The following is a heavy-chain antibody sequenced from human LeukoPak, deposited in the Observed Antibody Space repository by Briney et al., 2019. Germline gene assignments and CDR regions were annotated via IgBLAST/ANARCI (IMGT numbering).Heavy chain of an antibody. CDR2: IYHSGST. D-gene: IGHD3-22*01. CDR1: GDSISSGYY. V-gene: IGHV4-38-2*01. J-gene: IGHJ3*02. Sequence: SETLSLTCAVSGDSISSGYYWGWIRQPPGKGLEWIGSIYHSGSTYYDPSLKCRVTISVHTSKNQFSLKLTSVTAADTAVYFCARRVVTIGDDAFDIWGQGTMVTVSS. CDR3: ARRVVTIGDDAFDI.